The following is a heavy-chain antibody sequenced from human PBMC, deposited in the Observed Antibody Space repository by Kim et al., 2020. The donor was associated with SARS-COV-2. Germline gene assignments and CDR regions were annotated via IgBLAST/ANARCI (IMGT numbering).Heavy chain of an antibody. J-gene: IGHJ6*02. CDR3: ATVDYGSGRMDV. V-gene: IGHV4-30-4*01. Sequence: SETLSLTCSVSGGSVSTNKYYWSWIRQHPGKGLEWIGYIYYSGNTFKNPSLQSRLSISLDTSKNQFSLMLTSVTAVDTAVYYCATVDYGSGRMDVWGQGT. CDR2: IYYSGNT. CDR1: GGSVSTNKYY. D-gene: IGHD3-10*01.